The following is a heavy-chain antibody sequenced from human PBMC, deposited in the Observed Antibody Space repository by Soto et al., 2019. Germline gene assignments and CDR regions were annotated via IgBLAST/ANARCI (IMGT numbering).Heavy chain of an antibody. D-gene: IGHD2-8*01. V-gene: IGHV4-59*01. CDR3: ARDHSTYGGGGTGEVKENWFDP. J-gene: IGHJ5*02. Sequence: SETLSLTCSVSGGSISRYYWSWIRQPPGEGLEWIGYAYYSGDTGYNPSLQSRVTMAVDTSKNQVSLKLTSVTAADTAVYYCARDHSTYGGGGTGEVKENWFDPWGQGALVTVSS. CDR1: GGSISRYY. CDR2: AYYSGDT.